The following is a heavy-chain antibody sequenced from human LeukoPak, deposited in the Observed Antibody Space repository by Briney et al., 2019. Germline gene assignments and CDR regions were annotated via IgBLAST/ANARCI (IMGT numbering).Heavy chain of an antibody. J-gene: IGHJ3*02. Sequence: ASVKVSCRASGYTFTNYDINWVRQATGQGLEWMGWMNPNSGNTGYAQKFQGRVTMTRNTSISTAYMELSSLRSEDTAVYYCARGSHLTAPPGLSDAFDIWGQGTMVTVSS. V-gene: IGHV1-8*01. CDR1: GYTFTNYD. CDR2: MNPNSGNT. D-gene: IGHD3-10*01. CDR3: ARGSHLTAPPGLSDAFDI.